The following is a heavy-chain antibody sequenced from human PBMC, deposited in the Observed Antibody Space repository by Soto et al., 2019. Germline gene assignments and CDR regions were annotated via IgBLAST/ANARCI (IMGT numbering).Heavy chain of an antibody. V-gene: IGHV1-46*01. CDR3: ARDIAAAGTQY. CDR1: GYTFTSYY. J-gene: IGHJ4*02. Sequence: ASVKVSCKASGYTFTSYYMHWVRQAPGQGLEWMGIINPSGSSTSYAQKFQGRVTMTRDTSTSTVYMELSSLRSEDTAVYYCARDIAAAGTQYWGQGTLVTVSS. CDR2: INPSGSST. D-gene: IGHD6-13*01.